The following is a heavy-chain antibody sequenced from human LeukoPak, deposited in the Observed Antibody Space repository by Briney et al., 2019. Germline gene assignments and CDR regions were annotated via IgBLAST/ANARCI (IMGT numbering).Heavy chain of an antibody. Sequence: PGGSLRLSCAGSGFTFSTFGMHWVRQAPGEGLEWVAFIRNDGSKKYYADSVKGRFTISRDNSKNTLYLQMNSLRAVDTAIYYCAKDFPNMVRGVIEDYFDYWGQGTLVTVSS. CDR3: AKDFPNMVRGVIEDYFDY. V-gene: IGHV3-30*02. D-gene: IGHD3-10*01. CDR1: GFTFSTFG. J-gene: IGHJ4*02. CDR2: IRNDGSKK.